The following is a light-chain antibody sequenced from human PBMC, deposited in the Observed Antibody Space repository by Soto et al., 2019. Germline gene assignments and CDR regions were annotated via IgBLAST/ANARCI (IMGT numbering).Light chain of an antibody. Sequence: QSALTQPRSVSGSPGQSVTISCTGTSSDVGAYKYVSWYQQPPGKAPKLVVYDVSKRPSGVPNRFSGSKSDSTASLTISGLQAEDEADYYCSSYAGSYTVVFGGGTKVTV. CDR2: DVS. J-gene: IGLJ3*02. CDR3: SSYAGSYTVV. CDR1: SSDVGAYKY. V-gene: IGLV2-11*01.